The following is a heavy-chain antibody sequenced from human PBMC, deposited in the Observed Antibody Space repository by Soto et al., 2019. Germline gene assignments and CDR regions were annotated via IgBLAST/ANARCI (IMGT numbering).Heavy chain of an antibody. CDR2: VNWNGGST. CDR3: ARGGTRGYSGYDRYYFDY. V-gene: IGHV3-20*04. D-gene: IGHD5-12*01. Sequence: GGSLRLSCAASGFTCDDYGMSWVRQAPGKGLEWVSGVNWNGGSTGYADSVEGRFTISRDNAKNSLYLQMNSLRAEDTALYYCARGGTRGYSGYDRYYFDYWGQGALVTVSS. CDR1: GFTCDDYG. J-gene: IGHJ4*02.